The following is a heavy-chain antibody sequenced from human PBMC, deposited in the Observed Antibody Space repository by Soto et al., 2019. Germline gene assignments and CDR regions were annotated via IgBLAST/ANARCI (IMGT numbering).Heavy chain of an antibody. CDR2: IYDRGST. J-gene: IGHJ6*02. CDR1: GGSIMNYY. Sequence: ETLFLTCTFFGGSIMNYYLSWIRQTRGKGLEWIGYIYDRGSTNYNPSLKSRVTISVDTSRNQFSPRLSSVTAADTAVYYCARDRTDYADHYYGMDIWGQGTTVTVSS. V-gene: IGHV4-59*01. CDR3: ARDRTDYADHYYGMDI. D-gene: IGHD2-2*01.